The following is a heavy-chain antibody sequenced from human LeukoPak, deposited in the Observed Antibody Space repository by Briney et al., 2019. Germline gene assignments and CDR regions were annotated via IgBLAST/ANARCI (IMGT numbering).Heavy chain of an antibody. D-gene: IGHD3-10*01. CDR1: GFSFNTYW. Sequence: GGSLRLSCVASGFSFNTYWMSWVRKAPGEGLEWVANINQDGTEKYYVDSVKGRFIISRDYGKNSLFLQMNSLRVEDTAVYYCAKLAKYFYGSETFYFFEHWGQGTPVTASS. V-gene: IGHV3-7*01. CDR2: INQDGTEK. CDR3: AKLAKYFYGSETFYFFEH. J-gene: IGHJ4*02.